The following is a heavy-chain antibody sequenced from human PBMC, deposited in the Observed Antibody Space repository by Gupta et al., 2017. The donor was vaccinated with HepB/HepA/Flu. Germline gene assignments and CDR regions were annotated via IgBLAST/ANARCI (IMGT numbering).Heavy chain of an antibody. CDR1: GFTFSSYG. CDR3: AKDRNRRGDSYGYSLPFDDGMDV. J-gene: IGHJ6*02. D-gene: IGHD5-18*01. CDR2: ISYDGSNK. V-gene: IGHV3-30*18. Sequence: QVQLVESGGGVVQPGRSLRLSCAASGFTFSSYGMHWVRPAPGKGVEWVAVISYDGSNKYDADSVKGRFTISRDNSKNTLYLQMNSLRTEDTAVYYCAKDRNRRGDSYGYSLPFDDGMDVWGQGTTVTVAS.